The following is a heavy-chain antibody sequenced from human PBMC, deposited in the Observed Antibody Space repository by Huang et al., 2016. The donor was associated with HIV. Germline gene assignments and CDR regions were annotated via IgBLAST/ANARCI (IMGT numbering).Heavy chain of an antibody. CDR2: IYPADSDT. Sequence: AEVKKPGESLKISCRGSGYSFTNYWIGWVRQRPGEGLEWMGVIYPADSDTRYSPSFQGQVTFSADKSTRTAYLQWSSLQASDTAIYYCARSEVLVTAVPFDHWGQGTLVTVSS. CDR3: ARSEVLVTAVPFDH. D-gene: IGHD2-21*02. V-gene: IGHV5-51*03. CDR1: GYSFTNYW. J-gene: IGHJ4*02.